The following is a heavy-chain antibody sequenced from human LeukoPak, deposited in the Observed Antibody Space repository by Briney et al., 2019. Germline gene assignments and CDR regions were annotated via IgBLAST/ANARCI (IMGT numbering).Heavy chain of an antibody. CDR2: MNPNSGNT. CDR3: ARRADHYDSSCYQH. Sequence: PGASVKVPCKASGYTFTSYDINWVRQATGQGLEWMGWMNPNSGNTGYAQKFQGRVTMTRDTSISTAYMELSSLRSEDSAVYFCARRADHYDSSCYQHWGQGTLVTVSS. J-gene: IGHJ4*02. V-gene: IGHV1-8*01. D-gene: IGHD3-22*01. CDR1: GYTFTSYD.